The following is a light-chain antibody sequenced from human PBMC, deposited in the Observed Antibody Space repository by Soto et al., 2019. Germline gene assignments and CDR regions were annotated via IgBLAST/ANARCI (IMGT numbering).Light chain of an antibody. Sequence: QPVLTQPPSVSGAPGQRVTISCTGTSSNIGADYDVHWYQQLPGTAPKLLIYGNSNRPSGVPDRFSGSKSGTSASLAITGLQAEDEADYYCQSYDSSLTVVFGGGTTLTVL. J-gene: IGLJ2*01. CDR2: GNS. CDR1: SSNIGADYD. V-gene: IGLV1-40*01. CDR3: QSYDSSLTVV.